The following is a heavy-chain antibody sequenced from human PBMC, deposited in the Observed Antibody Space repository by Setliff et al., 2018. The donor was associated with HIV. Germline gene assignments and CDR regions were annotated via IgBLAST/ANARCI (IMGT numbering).Heavy chain of an antibody. CDR2: MYYSGTT. Sequence: SETLSLTCDVSGGSISSDSYYWAWIRQPPGLGLEWIGSMYYSGTTYHSPTLKSRDSMSMDTSRNQFSLKLSSVTAADTAIYYCVRRKSELRLISDYMDVWGKGTTVTVSS. CDR3: VRRKSELRLISDYMDV. D-gene: IGHD3-10*01. V-gene: IGHV4-39*01. CDR1: GGSISSDSYY. J-gene: IGHJ6*03.